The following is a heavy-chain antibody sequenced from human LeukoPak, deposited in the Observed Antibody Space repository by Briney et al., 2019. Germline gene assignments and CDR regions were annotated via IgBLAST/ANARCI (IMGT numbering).Heavy chain of an antibody. CDR3: AREYYGRALDP. D-gene: IGHD2-21*01. J-gene: IGHJ5*02. CDR2: INPNSGGT. V-gene: IGHV1-2*02. CDR1: GYSFTTYY. Sequence: ASVKVSCKASGYSFTTYYIHWARQAPGQGLEWMGWINPNSGGTNFAQKFQGRVTMTRDTSISTAYMELSRLRSDDTAVYYCAREYYGRALDPWGQGTLVTVSS.